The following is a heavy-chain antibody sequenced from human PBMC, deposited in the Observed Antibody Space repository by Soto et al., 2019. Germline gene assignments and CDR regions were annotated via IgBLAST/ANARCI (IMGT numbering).Heavy chain of an antibody. D-gene: IGHD3-22*01. Sequence: VQLVESGGGLVQPGGSLRLSCAASGFTFSSYWMSWVRQAPGKGLEWVANIKQDGSEKYYVDSVKGRFTISRDNAKNSLYLQMNSLRAEDTAVYYCARERADYYDSSGYLYYFDYWGQGTLVTVSS. CDR2: IKQDGSEK. CDR1: GFTFSSYW. J-gene: IGHJ4*02. V-gene: IGHV3-7*03. CDR3: ARERADYYDSSGYLYYFDY.